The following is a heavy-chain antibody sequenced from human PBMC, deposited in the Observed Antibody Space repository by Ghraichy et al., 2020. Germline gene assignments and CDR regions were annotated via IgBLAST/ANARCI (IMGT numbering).Heavy chain of an antibody. CDR2: TYYRSKWYN. Sequence: SQTLSLTCAISGDSVSSNSAAWNWIRQSPSRGLEWLGRTYYRSKWYNDYAVSVKSRITINPDTSKNQFSLQLNSVTPEDTAVYYCARDRTVGATAPETKDAFDIWGQGTMVTVSS. D-gene: IGHD1-26*01. CDR1: GDSVSSNSAA. J-gene: IGHJ3*02. CDR3: ARDRTVGATAPETKDAFDI. V-gene: IGHV6-1*01.